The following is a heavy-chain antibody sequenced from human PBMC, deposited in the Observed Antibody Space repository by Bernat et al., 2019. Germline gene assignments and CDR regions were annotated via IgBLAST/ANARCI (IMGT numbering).Heavy chain of an antibody. CDR1: GFTFSSYW. CDR2: INSDGSST. Sequence: EVQLVESGGGLVQPGGSLRLSCAASGFTFSSYWMHWVRQAPGKGLVWVSRINSDGSSTSYADSVKGRFTISRDNAKNTLYLQMNSLRAEDTAVYYWARDGAGGGFGELLGYYYYGMDVWGQGTTVTVSS. CDR3: ARDGAGGGFGELLGYYYYGMDV. J-gene: IGHJ6*02. D-gene: IGHD3-10*01. V-gene: IGHV3-74*01.